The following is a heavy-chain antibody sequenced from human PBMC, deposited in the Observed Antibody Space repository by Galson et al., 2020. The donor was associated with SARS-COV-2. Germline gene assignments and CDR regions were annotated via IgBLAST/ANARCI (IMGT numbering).Heavy chain of an antibody. Sequence: ASVKVSCKASGYTFTSYAMNWVRQAPGQGLEWMGWINTNTGNPTYAQGFTGRFVFPLDTSVSTAYLQISSLKAEDTAVYYCAREGLYDFWSGYAYWGQGTLVTVSS. CDR3: AREGLYDFWSGYAY. J-gene: IGHJ4*02. V-gene: IGHV7-4-1*02. CDR2: INTNTGNP. D-gene: IGHD3-3*01. CDR1: GYTFTSYA.